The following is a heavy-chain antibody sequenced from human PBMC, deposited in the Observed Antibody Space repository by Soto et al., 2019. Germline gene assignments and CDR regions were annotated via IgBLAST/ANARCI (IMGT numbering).Heavy chain of an antibody. CDR3: ASLGGAYYYYPMDV. J-gene: IGHJ6*02. D-gene: IGHD2-21*01. V-gene: IGHV3-74*01. CDR1: GFTFSTYW. Sequence: GGSLRLSCAASGFTFSTYWMHWVRQAPGKGLVWVSRIKNDGSSISYADFVKGRFTISRDNVKKMLFLQMNSLRPEDTAVYFCASLGGAYYYYPMDVWGQGTTVTVSS. CDR2: IKNDGSSI.